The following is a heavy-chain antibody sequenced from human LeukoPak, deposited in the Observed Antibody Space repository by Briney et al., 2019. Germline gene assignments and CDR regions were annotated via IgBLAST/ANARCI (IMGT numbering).Heavy chain of an antibody. Sequence: GGSLGLSCATSGFTFSSYGMHWVRQAPGKGLEWVAVIWYDGSNKYYADSVKGRFTISRDNSKNTLYLQMNSLRAEDTAVYYCAREGYDYVWGRLPGVTYYFDYWGQGTLVTVSS. CDR3: AREGYDYVWGRLPGVTYYFDY. CDR2: IWYDGSNK. J-gene: IGHJ4*02. CDR1: GFTFSSYG. V-gene: IGHV3-33*01. D-gene: IGHD3-16*01.